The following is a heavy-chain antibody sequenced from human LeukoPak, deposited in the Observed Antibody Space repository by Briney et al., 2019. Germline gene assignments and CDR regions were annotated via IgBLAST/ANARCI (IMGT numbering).Heavy chain of an antibody. CDR2: ISYSSSTI. J-gene: IGHJ4*02. V-gene: IGHV3-48*02. CDR3: ARDLISGHYTFDY. D-gene: IGHD1-26*01. CDR1: GFPFSSFS. Sequence: PGGSLRLSCAASGFPFSSFSMNWVRQAPGKRLEWVSYISYSSSTIYYADSVKGRFTISRDNAKNSLYLQMNSLRDEDTAVYYCARDLISGHYTFDYWGQGALVTVSS.